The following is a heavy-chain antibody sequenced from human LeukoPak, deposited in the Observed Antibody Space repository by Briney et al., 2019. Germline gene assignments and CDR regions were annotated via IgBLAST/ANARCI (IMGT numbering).Heavy chain of an antibody. CDR2: ISSRSSYI. CDR1: GFTFRSYS. D-gene: IGHD3-10*01. Sequence: GGSLRLSCAASGFTFRSYSMNSVRQAQGKGVEWVSSISSRSSYIYYADSVQARFPISRHNAKNSLYLQMNSLRAEDTAVYYCARDLWFGQGDYWGQGTLVTVSS. J-gene: IGHJ4*02. CDR3: ARDLWFGQGDY. V-gene: IGHV3-21*01.